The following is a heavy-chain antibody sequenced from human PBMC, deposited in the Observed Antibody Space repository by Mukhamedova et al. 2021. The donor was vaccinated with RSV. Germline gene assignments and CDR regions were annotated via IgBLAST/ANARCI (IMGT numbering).Heavy chain of an antibody. J-gene: IGHJ5*02. CDR2: MNPNSGNT. CDR3: ANSDILTGYTT. V-gene: IGHV1-8*01. CDR1: D. Sequence: DINWVRQATGQGLEWMGWMNPNSGNTGYAQKFQGRVTMTRNTSISTAYMELSSLRSEDTAVYYCANSDILTGYTTWGQGTLVTVSS. D-gene: IGHD3-9*01.